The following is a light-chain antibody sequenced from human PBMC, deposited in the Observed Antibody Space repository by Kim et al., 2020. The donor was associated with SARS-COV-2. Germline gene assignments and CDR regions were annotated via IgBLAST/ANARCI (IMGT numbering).Light chain of an antibody. Sequence: ALGQTVRITCQGDSLRSYYASWYQQNPVQAPVLVIYGKNNRPSGIPDRFSGSSSGNTASLTITGAQAEDEADYYCNSRDSSGNLVVFGGGTQLTVL. J-gene: IGLJ2*01. CDR1: SLRSYY. CDR2: GKN. V-gene: IGLV3-19*01. CDR3: NSRDSSGNLVV.